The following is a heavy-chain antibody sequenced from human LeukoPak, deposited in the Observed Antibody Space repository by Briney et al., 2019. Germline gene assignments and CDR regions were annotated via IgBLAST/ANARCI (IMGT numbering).Heavy chain of an antibody. Sequence: GGSLRLSCAASGFTFSSYAMSWVRQAPGKGLEWVSTISGGGGSTYYADSVKGRFTISRDNSKSTLYLQMNSLRAEDTAVYYCAREGSSSWSVGWFDPWGQGTLVTVSS. CDR3: AREGSSSWSVGWFDP. CDR1: GFTFSSYA. J-gene: IGHJ5*02. D-gene: IGHD6-13*01. CDR2: ISGGGGST. V-gene: IGHV3-23*01.